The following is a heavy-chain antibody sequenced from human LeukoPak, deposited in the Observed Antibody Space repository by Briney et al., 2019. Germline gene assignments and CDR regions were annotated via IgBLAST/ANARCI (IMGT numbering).Heavy chain of an antibody. D-gene: IGHD1-1*01. CDR2: INPSGGST. CDR1: GYSFSSYY. Sequence: ASVKVSCKASGYSFSSYYMHWVRQAPGQGPEWMGIINPSGGSTTYAQKFRDRVTMTRDTSTTTVYMELCSLKSEDTAVYYCARWTGTTGLDYWGQGTLVTVSS. CDR3: ARWTGTTGLDY. V-gene: IGHV1-46*01. J-gene: IGHJ4*02.